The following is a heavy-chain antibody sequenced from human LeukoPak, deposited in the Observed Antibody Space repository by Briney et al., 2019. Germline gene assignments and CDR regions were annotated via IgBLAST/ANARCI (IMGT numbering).Heavy chain of an antibody. CDR2: IIGSGGST. CDR1: GFTFSTYA. J-gene: IGHJ4*02. Sequence: PGGSLRLSCAASGFTFSTYAMSWVRQAPGKGLGWVSGIIGSGGSTYYADSVKGRFTISRDNSKSTLYLQMNSLRIEDTGVYYCAKDMKASGWGQGTLVTVSS. D-gene: IGHD1-14*01. V-gene: IGHV3-23*01. CDR3: AKDMKASG.